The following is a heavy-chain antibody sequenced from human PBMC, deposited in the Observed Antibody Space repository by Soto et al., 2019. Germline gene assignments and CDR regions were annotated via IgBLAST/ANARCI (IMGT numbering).Heavy chain of an antibody. CDR1: GGTFSSYA. J-gene: IGHJ3*02. CDR2: IIPIFGTA. D-gene: IGHD3-22*01. Sequence: SVKVSCKASGGTFSSYAISWVRQAPGQGLEWMGGIIPIFGTANYAQKFQGRVTITADESTSTAYMELSSLRSEDTAVYYCARGVVDGYYDSSGYYFDAFDIWGQGTMVTVSS. CDR3: ARGVVDGYYDSSGYYFDAFDI. V-gene: IGHV1-69*13.